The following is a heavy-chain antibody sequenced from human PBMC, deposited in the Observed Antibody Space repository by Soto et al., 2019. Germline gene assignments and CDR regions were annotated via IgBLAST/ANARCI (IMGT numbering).Heavy chain of an antibody. CDR1: GGTFSSYA. CDR3: AREYYDFWRGSYYYYGMDV. Sequence: QVQLVQSGAEVKKPGSSVKVSCKASGGTFSSYAISWVRQAPGQGLEWMGGIIPIFGTANYAQKFQGRVTITADESTSTAYMVLSSLRSEDTAVYYCAREYYDFWRGSYYYYGMDVWGQGTTVTVSS. D-gene: IGHD3-3*01. V-gene: IGHV1-69*12. J-gene: IGHJ6*02. CDR2: IIPIFGTA.